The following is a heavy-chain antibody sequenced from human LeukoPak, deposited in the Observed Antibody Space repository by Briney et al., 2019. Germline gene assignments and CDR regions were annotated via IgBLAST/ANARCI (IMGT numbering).Heavy chain of an antibody. J-gene: IGHJ3*02. CDR3: ARHRSRQGRWRTFDI. CDR1: GGSISGYY. V-gene: IGHV4-59*08. CDR2: IYYSGTT. D-gene: IGHD1-1*01. Sequence: SETLSLTCSVSGGSISGYYWSWIRQPPGKGLEGIGYIYYSGTTIYNPSLKSRLTISLDTSKNQFSLNLSSVTAADTAVYYCARHRSRQGRWRTFDIWGQGTMVTVSS.